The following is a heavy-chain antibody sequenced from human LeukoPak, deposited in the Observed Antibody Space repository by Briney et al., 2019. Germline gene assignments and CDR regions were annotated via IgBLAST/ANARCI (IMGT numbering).Heavy chain of an antibody. CDR2: IQSDGSST. V-gene: IGHV3-74*01. J-gene: IGHJ4*01. Sequence: PGGSLRLSCSPSGFTSSAYGMTWVRQAPGKGLGWVSRIQSDGSSTTYADSVKGRFTIYRDNAKNTVYLQMNSLRTEDTAVYYCARDCGSGGCDYWGQGTLVTVSS. CDR1: GFTSSAYG. D-gene: IGHD2-15*01. CDR3: ARDCGSGGCDY.